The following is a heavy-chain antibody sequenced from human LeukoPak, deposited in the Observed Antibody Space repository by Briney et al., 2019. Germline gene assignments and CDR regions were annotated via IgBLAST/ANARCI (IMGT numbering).Heavy chain of an antibody. CDR1: GFTFSSYW. J-gene: IGHJ4*02. CDR3: ARDRSARRRTPNIHY. V-gene: IGHV3-74*01. Sequence: VGSLRLSCAASGFTFSSYWMHWVRQAPGKGLVWVSRINSDGSSTSYADSVKGRFTISRDNAKNTLYLQMNSLRAEDTAVYYCARDRSARRRTPNIHYWVQGTLVTVSS. D-gene: IGHD6-6*01. CDR2: INSDGSST.